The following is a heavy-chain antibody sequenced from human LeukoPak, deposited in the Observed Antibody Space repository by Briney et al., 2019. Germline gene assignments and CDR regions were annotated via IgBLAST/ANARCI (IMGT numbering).Heavy chain of an antibody. CDR2: INDNGGRT. J-gene: IGHJ4*02. V-gene: IGHV3-64D*09. D-gene: IGHD4-23*01. Sequence: GGSLRLSCSASGFTFSRYAMHWVRQAPGKGLEYVSGINDNGGRTHYGDSVKGRFSISRDNSKNTLHLQMSTLRAEDTALYYCARGGGNYYVGYWGQGTLVTVSS. CDR3: ARGGGNYYVGY. CDR1: GFTFSRYA.